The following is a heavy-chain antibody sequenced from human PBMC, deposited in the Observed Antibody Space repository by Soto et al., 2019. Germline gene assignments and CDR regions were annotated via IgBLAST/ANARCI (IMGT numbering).Heavy chain of an antibody. D-gene: IGHD2-2*02. V-gene: IGHV4-31*03. Sequence: SETLSLTCTVSCGSISSGGYYWSWIRQHPGKGLEWIGYIYYSGSTYYNPSLKSRVTISVDTSKNQFSLKLSSVTAADTAVYYCAREGDIVVVPAAIRGGWFDPWGQGTLVTVSS. CDR1: CGSISSGGYY. CDR2: IYYSGST. CDR3: AREGDIVVVPAAIRGGWFDP. J-gene: IGHJ5*02.